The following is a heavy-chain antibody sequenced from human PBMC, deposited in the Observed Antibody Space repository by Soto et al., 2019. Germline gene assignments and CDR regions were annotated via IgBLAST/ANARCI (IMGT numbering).Heavy chain of an antibody. J-gene: IGHJ6*03. CDR2: IYPGDSDT. CDR3: ARRAIVVVPAAMSYYYYMDV. Sequence: PGESLKISCKGSGYSFTSCWIGWVRQMPGKGLEWMGIIYPGDSDTRYSPSFQGQVTISADKSISTAYLQWSSLKASDTAMYYCARRAIVVVPAAMSYYYYMDVWGKGTTVTVSS. CDR1: GYSFTSCW. V-gene: IGHV5-51*01. D-gene: IGHD2-2*01.